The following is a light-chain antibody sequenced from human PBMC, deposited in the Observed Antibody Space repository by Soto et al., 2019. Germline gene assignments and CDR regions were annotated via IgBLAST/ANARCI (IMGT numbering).Light chain of an antibody. J-gene: IGKJ5*01. V-gene: IGKV3-15*01. CDR3: QKSNSWPQIT. CDR1: ASVSSN. Sequence: EVLRTQSLATLSLSPGARATLSCRASASVSSNLAWYQQRPGQAPMLVIYGAYNRATGIPPTFSGGGSGTEFTLTIRSLQSEDFAVYYCQKSNSWPQITLGQGKRLEIK. CDR2: GAY.